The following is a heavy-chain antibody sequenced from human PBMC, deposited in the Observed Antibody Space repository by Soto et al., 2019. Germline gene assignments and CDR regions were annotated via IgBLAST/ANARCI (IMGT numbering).Heavy chain of an antibody. V-gene: IGHV1-18*01. CDR1: GYTFPTST. CDR2: IKAYSGNT. J-gene: IGHJ4*02. D-gene: IGHD4-17*01. CDR3: AIANYGDDDY. Sequence: QLQLVQSGAEAKKPGASVKVSCKASGYTFPTSTISWLRQAPGQGLEGMGWIKAYSGNTNYAQKLQGRVTMTTDTSTSTAYMELRSLPTDDTAIDYCAIANYGDDDYWGQGTLVTVSS.